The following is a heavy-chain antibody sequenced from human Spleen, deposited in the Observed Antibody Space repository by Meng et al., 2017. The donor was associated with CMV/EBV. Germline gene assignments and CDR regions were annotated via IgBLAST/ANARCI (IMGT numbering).Heavy chain of an antibody. V-gene: IGHV1-18*01. CDR2: ISAYNGNT. CDR3: AASGAVAGALDY. CDR1: GHTFTSYG. J-gene: IGHJ4*02. D-gene: IGHD6-19*01. Sequence: QVQRVQSGTEVKKPGSSVTVSCKASGHTFTSYGISWVRQAPGQGLEWMGWISAYNGNTNYAQKLQGRVTMTTDTSTSTAYMELRSLRSDDTAVYYCAASGAVAGALDYWGQGTLVTVSS.